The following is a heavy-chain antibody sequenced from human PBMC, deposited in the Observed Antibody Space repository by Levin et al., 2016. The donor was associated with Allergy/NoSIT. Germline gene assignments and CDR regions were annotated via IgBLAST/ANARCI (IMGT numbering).Heavy chain of an antibody. CDR1: GFSFSNFG. Sequence: GESLKISCAVSGFSFSNFGMNWVRQAPGKGLEWVSAIGYSNDVTWYADSVKGRFIISRDTSKNTLYLQMNSLRAEDTAVYYCAKRTYYDGSRYYPGGYFDYWGQGTLVTVSS. CDR3: AKRTYYDGSRYYPGGYFDY. D-gene: IGHD3-22*01. V-gene: IGHV3-23*01. CDR2: IGYSNDVT. J-gene: IGHJ4*02.